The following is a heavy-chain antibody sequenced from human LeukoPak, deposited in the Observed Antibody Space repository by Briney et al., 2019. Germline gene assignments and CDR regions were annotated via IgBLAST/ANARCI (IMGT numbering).Heavy chain of an antibody. Sequence: GESLKISCKGSGYSFTSYWIGWVRQMPGKGLEWMGIIYPGDSDTRYSPSFQGQVTISADKSISTAYLQWSSLKASDTAMYYCARSGRSDTQYYYGMDAWGQGTTVTVSS. D-gene: IGHD5-18*01. V-gene: IGHV5-51*01. CDR2: IYPGDSDT. J-gene: IGHJ6*02. CDR1: GYSFTSYW. CDR3: ARSGRSDTQYYYGMDA.